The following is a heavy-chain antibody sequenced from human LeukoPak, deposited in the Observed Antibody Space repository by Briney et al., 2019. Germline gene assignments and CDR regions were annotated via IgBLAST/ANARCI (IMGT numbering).Heavy chain of an antibody. CDR1: GFTFTSYG. V-gene: IGHV1-18*01. CDR2: ISAYNGNT. CDR3: ARYNGYCSGGSCYHFDY. D-gene: IGHD2-15*01. Sequence: AASVKVSCKASGFTFTSYGISWVRQAPGQGLEWMRWISAYNGNTNYAQKLQGRVTMTTDTSTSTAYMELWSLRSDDTAVYYCARYNGYCSGGSCYHFDYWGQGTLVTVSS. J-gene: IGHJ4*02.